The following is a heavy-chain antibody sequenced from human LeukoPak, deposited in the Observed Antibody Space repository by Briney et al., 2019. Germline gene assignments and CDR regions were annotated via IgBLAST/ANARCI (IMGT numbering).Heavy chain of an antibody. CDR2: INPNSGGT. J-gene: IGHJ6*03. CDR3: ARDRLISWELLYYYYYMDV. Sequence: ASVKVSCKASGYTFTGYYMHWVRQAPGQGLEWMGWINPNSGGTNYAQKFQGRVTMTRDTSISTAYMELSRLRSDDTAVYYCARDRLISWELLYYYYYMDVWGKGTTVTVSS. D-gene: IGHD1-26*01. V-gene: IGHV1-2*02. CDR1: GYTFTGYY.